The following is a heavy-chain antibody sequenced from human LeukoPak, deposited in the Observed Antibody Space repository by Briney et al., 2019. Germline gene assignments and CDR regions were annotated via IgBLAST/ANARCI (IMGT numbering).Heavy chain of an antibody. J-gene: IGHJ4*02. CDR3: TREDDDYVWGSYRNGIYFDY. Sequence: PGGSLRLSCTASGFTFGDYAMSWVRQAPGKGLEWVGFIRSKAYGGTTEYAASVKGRFTISRDDSKSIAYLQMNSLKTEDTAVYYCTREDDDYVWGSYRNGIYFDYWGQGTLVTVSS. V-gene: IGHV3-49*04. D-gene: IGHD3-16*02. CDR2: IRSKAYGGTT. CDR1: GFTFGDYA.